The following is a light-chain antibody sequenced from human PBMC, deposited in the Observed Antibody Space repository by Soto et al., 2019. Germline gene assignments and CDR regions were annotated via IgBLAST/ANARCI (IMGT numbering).Light chain of an antibody. CDR3: ETWDRSLSAVV. CDR2: DNN. CDR1: SSNIGNKY. V-gene: IGLV1-51*01. Sequence: QSVLTQPPSVSAAPGQKVTIACSGRSSNIGNKYVSWYQQLPGTAPKLLIYDNNKRPSGIPDRFSGSKSGTSATLGITGLQTGDEAEYYCETWDRSLSAVVFGGGTKLTVL. J-gene: IGLJ3*02.